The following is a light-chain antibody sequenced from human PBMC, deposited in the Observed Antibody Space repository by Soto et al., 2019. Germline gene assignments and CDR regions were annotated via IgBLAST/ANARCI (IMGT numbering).Light chain of an antibody. CDR3: QVWDSSSDHHV. CDR1: NIGSKS. CDR2: YDS. V-gene: IGLV3-21*04. Sequence: SYELTQPPSVSVAPGKTARITCGGNNIGSKSVHWYQQKPGQAPVLVIYYDSDRPSGIPERFSGSNSGNTATLTIGRVEAGDEADYYCQVWDSSSDHHVFGGGTKLTVL. J-gene: IGLJ2*01.